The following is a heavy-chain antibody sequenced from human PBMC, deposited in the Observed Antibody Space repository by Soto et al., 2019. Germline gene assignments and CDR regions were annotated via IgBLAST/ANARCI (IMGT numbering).Heavy chain of an antibody. D-gene: IGHD3-3*01. CDR1: GFPFSIYA. Sequence: PGGSLRLSCAASGFPFSIYAMHLVRQSPGKGLEWVAVISYDGSNKYYADSVKGRFTISRDNSKNTLYLQMNSLRAEETAVYYCARDLTIFGVVIYDYGMDVWGQGTRVTVSS. CDR2: ISYDGSNK. V-gene: IGHV3-30-3*01. J-gene: IGHJ6*02. CDR3: ARDLTIFGVVIYDYGMDV.